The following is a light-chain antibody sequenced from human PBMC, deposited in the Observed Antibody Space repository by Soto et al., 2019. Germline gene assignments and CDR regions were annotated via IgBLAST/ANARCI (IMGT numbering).Light chain of an antibody. CDR3: SPWEDSLPGIVV. CDR2: RNN. J-gene: IGLJ2*01. CDR1: NSNIGSNY. Sequence: QSVLTQPPSASGTPGQTVTIACSGSNSNIGSNYVCWYQQLPGTAPKLLIYRNNHRPSGVPGRFSGSKSGTSASLAISGLRSEDEPDSYCSPWEDSLPGIVVFGGGTKLTVL. V-gene: IGLV1-47*01.